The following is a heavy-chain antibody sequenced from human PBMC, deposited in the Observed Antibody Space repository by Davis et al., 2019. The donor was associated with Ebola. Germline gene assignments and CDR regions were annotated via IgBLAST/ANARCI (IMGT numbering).Heavy chain of an antibody. Sequence: GESLKISCAASGFTFSSYAMSWVRQAPGKGLEWVSAISGSGGSTYYADSVKGRFTISRDNSKNTLYLQMNSLRAEDTAVYYCAKGSWGNLPDYWGQGTLVTVSS. CDR1: GFTFSSYA. J-gene: IGHJ4*02. V-gene: IGHV3-23*01. CDR2: ISGSGGST. D-gene: IGHD3-16*01. CDR3: AKGSWGNLPDY.